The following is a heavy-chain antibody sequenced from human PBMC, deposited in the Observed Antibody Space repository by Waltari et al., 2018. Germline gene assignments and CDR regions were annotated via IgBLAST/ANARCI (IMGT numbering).Heavy chain of an antibody. D-gene: IGHD6-13*01. CDR3: ARAEDSSSWSYYYYYMDV. CDR2: IIPIFGTA. Sequence: QVQLVQSEAEVRKPGSSVKVSCKASGGTFSSYAISWVRQAPGQGLEWMGGIIPIFGTANYAQKFQGRVTITTDESTSTAYMELSSLRSEDTAVYYCARAEDSSSWSYYYYYMDVWGKGTTVTVSS. V-gene: IGHV1-69*05. CDR1: GGTFSSYA. J-gene: IGHJ6*03.